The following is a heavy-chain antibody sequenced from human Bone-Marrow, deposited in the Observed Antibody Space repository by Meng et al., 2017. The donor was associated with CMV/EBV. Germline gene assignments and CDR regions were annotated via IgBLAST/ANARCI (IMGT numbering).Heavy chain of an antibody. CDR3: ARGYCSSTSCYDFDH. D-gene: IGHD2-2*01. V-gene: IGHV1-2*02. Sequence: ASVKVSCKASGGTFSSYAISWVRQAPGHGLEWMGWINPNSGDTNYAQKFQGRVSMTRDTSISTAYMELSRLRSDDTAVYYCARGYCSSTSCYDFDHWGQGALVTVCS. J-gene: IGHJ4*02. CDR2: INPNSGDT. CDR1: GGTFSSYA.